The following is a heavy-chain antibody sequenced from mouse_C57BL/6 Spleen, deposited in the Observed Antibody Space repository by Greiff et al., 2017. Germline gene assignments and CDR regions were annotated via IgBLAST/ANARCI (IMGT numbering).Heavy chain of an antibody. CDR1: GYTFTSYW. CDR3: ARNPYDPFAY. D-gene: IGHD2-3*01. Sequence: QVQLKQPGAELVKPGASVKLSCKASGYTFTSYWMHWVKQRPGRGLEWIGRIDPNSGGTKYNEKFKSKATLTVDKPSSTAYMQLSSLTSEDSAVYYCARNPYDPFAYWGQGTLVTVSA. V-gene: IGHV1-72*01. CDR2: IDPNSGGT. J-gene: IGHJ3*01.